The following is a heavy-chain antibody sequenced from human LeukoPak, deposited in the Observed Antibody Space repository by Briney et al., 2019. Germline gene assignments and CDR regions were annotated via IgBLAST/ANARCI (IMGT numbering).Heavy chain of an antibody. CDR2: ISAYNGNT. Sequence: ASVKVSCKVSGYTFTSYGISWVRQAPGQGLEWMGWISAYNGNTNYAQKLQGRVTMTTDTSTSTAYMELRSLRSDDTAVYYCARPRAAGYPNDAFDIWGQGTMVTVSS. CDR3: ARPRAAGYPNDAFDI. V-gene: IGHV1-18*01. D-gene: IGHD6-13*01. J-gene: IGHJ3*02. CDR1: GYTFTSYG.